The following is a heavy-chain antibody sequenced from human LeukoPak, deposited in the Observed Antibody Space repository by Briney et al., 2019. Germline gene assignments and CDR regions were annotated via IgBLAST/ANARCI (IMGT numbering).Heavy chain of an antibody. Sequence: PGGSLRLSCAASGFTFSSFAMTWVRQAPGKRLEWVSLISASGSPTYYADSVKGRFTISRDNAKNSLYLQMNSLRAEDTAVYYCARDPRTGYHGAFDIWGRGTMVTVSS. V-gene: IGHV3-23*01. CDR2: ISASGSPT. J-gene: IGHJ3*02. CDR1: GFTFSSFA. CDR3: ARDPRTGYHGAFDI. D-gene: IGHD3/OR15-3a*01.